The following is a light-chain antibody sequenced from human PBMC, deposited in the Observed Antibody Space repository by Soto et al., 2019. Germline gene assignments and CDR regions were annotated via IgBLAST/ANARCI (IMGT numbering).Light chain of an antibody. J-gene: IGKJ4*01. V-gene: IGKV1-39*01. Sequence: DMQMTQSPSSLSASVGDRVSITCRSSQNISNYLHWYQQRPGKAPKLLIYAASNLRSGVPSRFSGSGSGTDFTLTISSLQSEDFATYHCQKYYNWPLTFGGGTKVEIK. CDR1: QNISNY. CDR3: QKYYNWPLT. CDR2: AAS.